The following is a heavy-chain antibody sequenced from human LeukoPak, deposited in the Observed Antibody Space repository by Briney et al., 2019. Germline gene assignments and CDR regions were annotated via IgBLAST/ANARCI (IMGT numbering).Heavy chain of an antibody. V-gene: IGHV4-59*01. CDR1: GGSISSYY. CDR2: IYYSGST. D-gene: IGHD2-8*01. J-gene: IGHJ5*02. CDR3: ARDRVMGFDP. Sequence: SEALSLTCTVSGGSISSYYWSWIRQPPGKGLEWIGYIYYSGSTNYNPSLKSRVTTSVDTSKNQFSLKLSSVTAADTAVYYCARDRVMGFDPWGQGTLVTVSS.